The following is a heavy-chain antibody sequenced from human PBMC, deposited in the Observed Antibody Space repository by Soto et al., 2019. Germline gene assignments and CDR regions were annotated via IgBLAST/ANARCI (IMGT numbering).Heavy chain of an antibody. D-gene: IGHD2-15*01. CDR1: GFTFRNHA. CDR2: ISYDGNTQ. J-gene: IGHJ6*02. CDR3: ARIVVEVSVNDGTDV. Sequence: SLSLSCAAAGFTFRNHAFHWVRQAPGKGLEWVAAISYDGNTQYYADSVKGRLTISRDDSKNMLYLQMNSLTAEDTAVYYCARIVVEVSVNDGTDVWGQGTTVTVSS. V-gene: IGHV3-30-3*01.